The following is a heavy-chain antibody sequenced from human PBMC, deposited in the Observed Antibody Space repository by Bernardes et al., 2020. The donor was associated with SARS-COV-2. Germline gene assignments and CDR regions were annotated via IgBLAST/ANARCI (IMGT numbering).Heavy chain of an antibody. D-gene: IGHD3-22*01. CDR2: ISDSGST. V-gene: IGHV4-31*03. CDR3: RAQMQFYYESTGYYYTEY. J-gene: IGHJ4*02. Sequence: SETLSLTCTVSGGSISSGGYYWSWIRQHPGKGLEWIGYISDSGSTYYNPSLRSRLTISVDTSENQFSLKLSSVTAADTAKYYCRAQMQFYYESTGYYYTEYWGQGTLVTVSS. CDR1: GGSISSGGYY.